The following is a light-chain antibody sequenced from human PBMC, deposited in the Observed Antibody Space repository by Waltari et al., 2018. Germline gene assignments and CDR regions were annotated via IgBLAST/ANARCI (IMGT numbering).Light chain of an antibody. Sequence: EIVLTQSPATLSLSPGERATLSCRASQSVSSNLAWYQQKPGQAPRPLIYDASNRATGIPARFSGSGSGTDFTLTISSLEPEDFAVYYCQQRGDWSRTFGPGTKVEIK. V-gene: IGKV3-11*01. CDR1: QSVSSN. J-gene: IGKJ3*01. CDR3: QQRGDWSRT. CDR2: DAS.